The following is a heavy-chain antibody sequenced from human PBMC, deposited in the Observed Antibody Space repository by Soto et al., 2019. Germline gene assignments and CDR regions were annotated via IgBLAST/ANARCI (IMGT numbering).Heavy chain of an antibody. D-gene: IGHD5-12*01. J-gene: IGHJ4*02. CDR3: ARGGEYSGYDDVAY. Sequence: QVQLVQSGAEVKKPGSSVKVSCKASGGTFSSYTISWVRQAPGQGLEWMGRIIPILGIANYAQKFQGRVTNTADKSTSTAYMELSSLRSEDTAVYYCARGGEYSGYDDVAYWGQGTLVTVSS. V-gene: IGHV1-69*02. CDR1: GGTFSSYT. CDR2: IIPILGIA.